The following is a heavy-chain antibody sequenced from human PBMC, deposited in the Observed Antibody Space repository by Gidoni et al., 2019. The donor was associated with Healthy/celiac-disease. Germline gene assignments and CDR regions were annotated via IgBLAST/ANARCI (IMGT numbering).Heavy chain of an antibody. Sequence: QVQLQQWGAGLLKPSETLSLTCAVYGGSFRGYYWSWIRQPPGKGLEWIGEINHSGSTNYNPSLKSRVTISVDTSKNQFSLKLSSVTAADTAVYYCARIDCSSTSCTQGWFDPWGQGTLVTVSS. V-gene: IGHV4-34*01. D-gene: IGHD2-2*01. CDR1: GGSFRGYY. J-gene: IGHJ5*02. CDR3: ARIDCSSTSCTQGWFDP. CDR2: INHSGST.